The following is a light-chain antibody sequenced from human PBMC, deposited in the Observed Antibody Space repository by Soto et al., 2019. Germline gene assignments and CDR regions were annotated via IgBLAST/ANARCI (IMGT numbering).Light chain of an antibody. CDR1: QGISNY. Sequence: DIQMTQSPSSLSASVGDRVTITSRASQGISNYLAWYQQKPGKVPKLLIYAASTLQSGVPSRFSGSGSGTDFTLTISSLQPEDVATYYCQKYNSAPLLFGGGTKVEIK. CDR2: AAS. CDR3: QKYNSAPLL. V-gene: IGKV1-27*01. J-gene: IGKJ4*01.